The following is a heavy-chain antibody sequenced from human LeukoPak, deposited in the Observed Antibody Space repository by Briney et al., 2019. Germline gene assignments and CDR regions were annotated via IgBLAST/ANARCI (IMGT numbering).Heavy chain of an antibody. J-gene: IGHJ6*02. D-gene: IGHD3-10*01. Sequence: GGSLRLSCAASGFTFSSYSMNWVRQAPGKGLEWVSSISSSSSYIYYADSVKGRFTISRDNAKNSLYLQMNSLRDEDTAVYYCARDRDSTYYYGMDVWGQGTTVTVSS. CDR3: ARDRDSTYYYGMDV. CDR1: GFTFSSYS. V-gene: IGHV3-21*01. CDR2: ISSSSSYI.